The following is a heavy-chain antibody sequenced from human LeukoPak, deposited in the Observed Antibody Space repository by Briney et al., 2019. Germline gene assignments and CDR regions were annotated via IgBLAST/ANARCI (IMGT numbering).Heavy chain of an antibody. CDR1: GGSISRHY. D-gene: IGHD5-18*01. CDR2: IYYSGST. J-gene: IGHJ6*03. CDR3: ARRNLGYSYGTHYYYYYSMDV. V-gene: IGHV4-59*11. Sequence: PSETLSLTCTVSGGSISRHYWSWIRQPPGKGLEWIGYIYYSGSTNYNPSLKSRVTISVDTSKNQFSLKLSSVTAADTAVYYCARRNLGYSYGTHYYYYYSMDVWGKGTTVTVSS.